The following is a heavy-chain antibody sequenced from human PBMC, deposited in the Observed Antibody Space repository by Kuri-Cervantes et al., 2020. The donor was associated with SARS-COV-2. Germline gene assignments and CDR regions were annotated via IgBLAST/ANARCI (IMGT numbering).Heavy chain of an antibody. D-gene: IGHD3-16*02. CDR2: IYHSGST. V-gene: IGHV4-30-2*01. Sequence: LRLSCAVSGGSISSGGYSWSWIRQPPGKGLEWIGYIYHSGSTYYNPSLKSRVTISVDTSKNQFSLKLSSVTAADTAVYYCASSGYDYVWGSYRYRGYRNDYWGQGTLVTVSS. CDR3: ASSGYDYVWGSYRYRGYRNDY. CDR1: GGSISSGGYS. J-gene: IGHJ4*02.